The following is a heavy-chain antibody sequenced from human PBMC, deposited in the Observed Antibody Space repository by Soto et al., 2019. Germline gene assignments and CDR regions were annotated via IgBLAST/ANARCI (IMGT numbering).Heavy chain of an antibody. D-gene: IGHD2-21*02. V-gene: IGHV1-18*01. CDR3: ARVQIAYCGGDCYSSYGMDV. CDR1: GYTLTELS. CDR2: ISAYNGNT. Sequence: ASVKVSCKVSGYTLTELSIHWVRQAPGKGLEWMGWISAYNGNTNYAQKLQGRVTMTTDTSTSTAYMELRSLRSDDTAVYYCARVQIAYCGGDCYSSYGMDVWGQGTTVTVS. J-gene: IGHJ6*02.